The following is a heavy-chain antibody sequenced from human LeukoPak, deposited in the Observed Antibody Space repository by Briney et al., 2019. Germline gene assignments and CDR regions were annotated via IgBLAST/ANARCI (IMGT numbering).Heavy chain of an antibody. CDR3: AREFDYYDDSGYSEDL. Sequence: ASVKVSCKASGGTFSSYAISWVRQAPGQGLEWMGWVSTYNDNTNYAQNLQGRVTMTKDTSTSTAYMELRSLRSDDTAVYYCAREFDYYDDSGYSEDLWGQGTLVTVSS. J-gene: IGHJ5*02. D-gene: IGHD3-22*01. V-gene: IGHV1-18*01. CDR1: GGTFSSYA. CDR2: VSTYNDNT.